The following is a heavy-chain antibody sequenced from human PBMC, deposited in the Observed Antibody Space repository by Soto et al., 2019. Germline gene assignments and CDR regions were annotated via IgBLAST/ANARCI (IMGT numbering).Heavy chain of an antibody. CDR2: ISRDGRIT. D-gene: IGHD2-8*02. J-gene: IGHJ4*02. CDR1: GFNFMSYA. Sequence: PGGSLRLSCSVSGFNFMSYAMHWVRRAPGRRLEHVSAISRDGRITYYAASVNDRFTITRDNSKNTLYLQMSSLSVDDTAVYYCAKDQWGLSGEWLGGYFDHWGEGTQVTVS. V-gene: IGHV3-64D*06. CDR3: AKDQWGLSGEWLGGYFDH.